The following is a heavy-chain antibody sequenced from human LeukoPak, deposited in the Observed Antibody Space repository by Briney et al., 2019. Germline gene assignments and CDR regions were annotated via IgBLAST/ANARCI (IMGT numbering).Heavy chain of an antibody. D-gene: IGHD2-15*01. CDR3: ARDLSRYCSGGSCPFDY. CDR1: GYTFTGYY. V-gene: IGHV1-2*02. J-gene: IGHJ4*02. Sequence: ASVKVSCKASGYTFTGYYMHWVRQAPGQGLEWMGWINPNSGGTNYAQKFQGRVTMTRDTSISTAYMELSRLRSDDTAVYYCARDLSRYCSGGSCPFDYWGQGTLVTVSS. CDR2: INPNSGGT.